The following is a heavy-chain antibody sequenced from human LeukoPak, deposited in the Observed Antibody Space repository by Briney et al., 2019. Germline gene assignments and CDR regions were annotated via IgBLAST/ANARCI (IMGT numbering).Heavy chain of an antibody. CDR3: ARCLYSGSYLRDFDY. CDR1: GYTFTGYY. J-gene: IGHJ4*02. CDR2: INPNSGGT. Sequence: GASVKVSCKASGYTFTGYYMHWVRQAPGQGLEWMGWINPNSGGTNYAQKFQGRVTMTRDTSISTAYMELSRLRSDDTAVYYCARCLYSGSYLRDFDYWGQGTLVTVSS. V-gene: IGHV1-2*02. D-gene: IGHD1-26*01.